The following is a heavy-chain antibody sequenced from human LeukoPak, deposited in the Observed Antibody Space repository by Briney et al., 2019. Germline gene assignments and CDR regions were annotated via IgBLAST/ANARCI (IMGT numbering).Heavy chain of an antibody. CDR1: GGSFSGYY. D-gene: IGHD6-13*01. CDR3: ARVEYSSSWLNWFDP. V-gene: IGHV4-34*01. J-gene: IGHJ5*02. CDR2: INHSGST. Sequence: SETLSLTCAVYGGSFSGYYWSWIRQPPGKGLEWIGEINHSGSTNYNPSLKSRVTISVDTSKNQFSLKLSSVTAADTAVYYCARVEYSSSWLNWFDPWGQGTLVTVSS.